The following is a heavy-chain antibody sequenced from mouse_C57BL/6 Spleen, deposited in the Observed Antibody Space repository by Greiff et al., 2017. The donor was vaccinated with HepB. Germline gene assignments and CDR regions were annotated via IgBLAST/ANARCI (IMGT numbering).Heavy chain of an antibody. J-gene: IGHJ2*01. Sequence: EVQLQQSGPELVKPGASVKISCKASGYTFTDYYMNWVKQSHGKSLEWIGDINPNNGGTSYNQKFKGKATLTVDKSSSTAYMEIRSLTSEDSAVYYCASPLDSSGYVGYWGQGTTLTVSS. CDR1: GYTFTDYY. CDR3: ASPLDSSGYVGY. V-gene: IGHV1-26*01. CDR2: INPNNGGT. D-gene: IGHD3-2*02.